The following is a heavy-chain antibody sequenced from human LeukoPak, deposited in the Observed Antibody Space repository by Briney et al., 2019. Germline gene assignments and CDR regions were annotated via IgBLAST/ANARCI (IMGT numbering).Heavy chain of an antibody. J-gene: IGHJ4*02. V-gene: IGHV3-53*01. CDR2: IYSGGST. CDR1: GFTVSSNY. Sequence: GGSLRRSCAASGFTVSSNYMSWVRQAPGKGLEWVSVIYSGGSTYYADSVKGRFTISRDNSKNTLYLQMNSLRAADTAVYYCARGGDVDTGPDYWGQGTLVTVSS. D-gene: IGHD5-18*01. CDR3: ARGGDVDTGPDY.